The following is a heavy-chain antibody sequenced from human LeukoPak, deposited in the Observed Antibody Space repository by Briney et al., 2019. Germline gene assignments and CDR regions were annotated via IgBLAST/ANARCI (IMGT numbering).Heavy chain of an antibody. CDR3: ARTGPLYYDFWSGYYRGYDAFDI. V-gene: IGHV3-7*01. Sequence: PGGSLRLSCAASGFTFSTYWMSWVRQAPGKGLEWVANIKQDGSQKYCVDSVRGRFTISRDNAKKSLYLQMNSLRAEDSAVYYCARTGPLYYDFWSGYYRGYDAFDIWGQGTMVTVSS. CDR2: IKQDGSQK. D-gene: IGHD3-3*01. J-gene: IGHJ3*02. CDR1: GFTFSTYW.